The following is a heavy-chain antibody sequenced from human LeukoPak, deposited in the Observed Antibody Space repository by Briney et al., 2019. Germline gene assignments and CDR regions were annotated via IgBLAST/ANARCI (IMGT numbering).Heavy chain of an antibody. CDR3: ARDLPGTRRGGHYYYYMDV. CDR2: IYTSGST. D-gene: IGHD1/OR15-1a*01. J-gene: IGHJ6*03. V-gene: IGHV4-4*07. Sequence: SETLSLTCTVSGVSIIDYDWSWIRQPAGKGLEWIGRIYTSGSTNYNPSLKSRVTMSVDTSKNQFSLKLSSVTAADTAVYYCARDLPGTRRGGHYYYYMDVWGKGTTVTVSS. CDR1: GVSIIDYD.